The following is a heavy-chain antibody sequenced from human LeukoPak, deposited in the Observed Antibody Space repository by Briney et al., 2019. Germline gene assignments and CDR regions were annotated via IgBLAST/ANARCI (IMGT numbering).Heavy chain of an antibody. CDR1: GYTFTGYY. V-gene: IGHV1-2*06. J-gene: IGHJ5*02. D-gene: IGHD3-22*01. CDR3: ARDDHSPYYYDSSGRNWFDP. Sequence: ASVKVSCKASGYTFTGYYMHWVRQAPGQGLEWMGRINPNSGGTNYAQKFQGRVTMTRDTSISAAYMELSRLRSDDTAVYYCARDDHSPYYYDSSGRNWFDPWGQGTLVTVSS. CDR2: INPNSGGT.